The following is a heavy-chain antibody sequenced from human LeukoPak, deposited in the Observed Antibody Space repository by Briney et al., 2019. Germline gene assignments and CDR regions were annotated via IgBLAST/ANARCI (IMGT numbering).Heavy chain of an antibody. CDR2: ISDDSNYI. D-gene: IGHD1-26*01. V-gene: IGHV3-21*01. Sequence: PGGSLRLSCAASGFTFSDYSMNWVRQAPGKGLEWVSSISDDSNYIYYADSVKGRFTISRDNSKNTLYLQMNSLRAEDTAVYYCATLGRVGATSDYWGQGTLVTVSS. CDR1: GFTFSDYS. J-gene: IGHJ4*02. CDR3: ATLGRVGATSDY.